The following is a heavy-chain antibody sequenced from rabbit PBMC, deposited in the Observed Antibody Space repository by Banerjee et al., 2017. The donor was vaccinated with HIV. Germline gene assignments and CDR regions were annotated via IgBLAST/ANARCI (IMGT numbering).Heavy chain of an antibody. J-gene: IGHJ3*01. Sequence: QSLEESGGDLVKPGASLTLTCTASGFSFSGNYYMCWVRQAPGKGPEWIGCIGAGSSSSTYYASWVNGRFSISKTSSTTVTLQMTSLTAADTATYFCARDFCYDDYGDYNTRLDLWGPGTLVTVS. V-gene: IGHV1S40*01. D-gene: IGHD2-1*01. CDR3: ARDFCYDDYGDYNTRLDL. CDR2: IGAGSSSST. CDR1: GFSFSGNYY.